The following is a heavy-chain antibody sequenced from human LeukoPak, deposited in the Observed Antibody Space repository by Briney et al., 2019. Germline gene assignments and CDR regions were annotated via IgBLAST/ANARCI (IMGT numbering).Heavy chain of an antibody. CDR1: GDTISLNNW. D-gene: IGHD6-19*01. Sequence: SETLSLTCVVSGDTISLNNWWTWVRQPPGKGLEWIGEIYHSGSTNYNPSLKSRVTISVDTSKNQFSLKLSSVTAADTAVYYCARGQPRYSSGYTGYFQHWGQGTLVTVSS. CDR2: IYHSGST. CDR3: ARGQPRYSSGYTGYFQH. V-gene: IGHV4-4*02. J-gene: IGHJ1*01.